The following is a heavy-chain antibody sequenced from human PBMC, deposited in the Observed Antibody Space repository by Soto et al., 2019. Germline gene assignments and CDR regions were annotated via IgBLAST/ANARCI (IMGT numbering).Heavy chain of an antibody. CDR2: IYYSGST. J-gene: IGHJ4*02. Sequence: PSETLSLTCTVSGGSISSSSYYWGWIRQPPGKGLEWIGSIYYSGSTYYNPSLKSRVTISVDTSKNQFSLKLSSVTAADTAVYYCARVKDILTGPPDYWGQGTLVTVSS. D-gene: IGHD3-9*01. CDR1: GGSISSSSYY. V-gene: IGHV4-39*01. CDR3: ARVKDILTGPPDY.